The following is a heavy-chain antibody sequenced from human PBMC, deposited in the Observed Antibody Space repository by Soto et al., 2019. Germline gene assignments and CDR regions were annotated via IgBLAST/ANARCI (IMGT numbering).Heavy chain of an antibody. Sequence: SETLSLTCTVSGGSISDSYWSWIRQPPGKGLEWIGYIYYSGSTNYNPSLKSRVTISVDTSKNQFSLKLSSVTAADTAVYYCARLGTSGRHFDYWGQGTLVTVS. CDR2: IYYSGST. V-gene: IGHV4-59*08. CDR1: GGSISDSY. J-gene: IGHJ4*01. CDR3: ARLGTSGRHFDY. D-gene: IGHD1-1*01.